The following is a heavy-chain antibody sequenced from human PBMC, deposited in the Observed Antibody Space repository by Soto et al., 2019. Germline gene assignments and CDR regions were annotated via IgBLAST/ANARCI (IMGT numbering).Heavy chain of an antibody. J-gene: IGHJ4*02. D-gene: IGHD6-19*01. Sequence: GSPILSCAASGFPFSSYSMNWVRQAPGKGLEWVSSISSSSSYIYYADSVKGRFTISRDNAKNSLYLQMNSLRAEDTAVYYCARDPYSSGSYWGQGTLVTVSS. CDR2: ISSSSSYI. CDR3: ARDPYSSGSY. V-gene: IGHV3-21*01. CDR1: GFPFSSYS.